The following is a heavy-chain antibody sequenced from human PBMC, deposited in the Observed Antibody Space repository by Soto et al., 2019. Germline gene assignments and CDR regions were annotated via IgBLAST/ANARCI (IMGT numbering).Heavy chain of an antibody. CDR2: ISSNGVGT. Sequence: EVQLAESGGGLAQPGGSLGLSCAALGFTLRVFAMDWVRQAQGKGLEYVSGISSNGVGTYYANSVQGRFTISRDNSKNTVYLQMGSLRPEDMAVYYCARRSRPDFYYMDVWGKGTTVTVSS. V-gene: IGHV3-64*01. J-gene: IGHJ6*03. D-gene: IGHD6-6*01. CDR1: GFTLRVFA. CDR3: ARRSRPDFYYMDV.